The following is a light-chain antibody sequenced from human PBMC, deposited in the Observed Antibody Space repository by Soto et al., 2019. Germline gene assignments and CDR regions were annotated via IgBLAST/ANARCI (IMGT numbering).Light chain of an antibody. Sequence: EIVLTQYPATLSLFPGERATLSCRASQSVSSYLDWYQQKPGKAPRLLIYDASNRATGIPARLSGSGYGTDFTLTISSLEPEDFEVYYCQQRSNWTPTFGQGTKVDIK. CDR3: QQRSNWTPT. CDR1: QSVSSY. CDR2: DAS. V-gene: IGKV3-11*01. J-gene: IGKJ1*01.